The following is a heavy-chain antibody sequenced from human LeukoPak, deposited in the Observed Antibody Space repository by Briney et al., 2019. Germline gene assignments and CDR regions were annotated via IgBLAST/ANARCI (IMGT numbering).Heavy chain of an antibody. J-gene: IGHJ4*02. D-gene: IGHD3-22*01. V-gene: IGHV3-21*01. CDR3: ARHVVAVGFDY. CDR1: GFTFSSYE. CDR2: ITSSSSYI. Sequence: GGSLRLSCAASGFTFSSYEMHWVRQAPGKGLEWVSSITSSSSYIYYADSVKGRFTISRDNAKNSLYLQMNSLRAEDTAVYYCARHVVAVGFDYWGQGTLVTVSS.